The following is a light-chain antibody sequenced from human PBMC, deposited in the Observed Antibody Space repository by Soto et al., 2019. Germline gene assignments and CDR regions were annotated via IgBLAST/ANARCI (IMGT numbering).Light chain of an antibody. J-gene: IGKJ3*01. V-gene: IGKV1-5*03. CDR2: KAS. CDR3: QQSFT. Sequence: DIQMTQSPSTLSASVGDRVTITCRASQSISSWLAWYQQKPGKAPKLLIYKASTLESGVPSRFSGSGSGTEFHLTISSLQPDDFATYYCQQSFTFGPGTKVDIK. CDR1: QSISSW.